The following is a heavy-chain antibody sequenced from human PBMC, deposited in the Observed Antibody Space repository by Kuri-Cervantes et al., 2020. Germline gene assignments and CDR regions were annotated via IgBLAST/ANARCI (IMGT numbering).Heavy chain of an antibody. D-gene: IGHD3-22*01. CDR2: ISYDRSNE. V-gene: IGHV3-30*18. Sequence: GESLKISCAASGFTFSSYGMHWVRQAPGKGLEWVAVISYDRSNEYYADSVKGRFTISRDNSKNTLYLQMNSLRAEDTAVYYCAKDSAGVKTYYYDSSGYDYWGQGTLVTVSS. CDR3: AKDSAGVKTYYYDSSGYDY. CDR1: GFTFSSYG. J-gene: IGHJ4*02.